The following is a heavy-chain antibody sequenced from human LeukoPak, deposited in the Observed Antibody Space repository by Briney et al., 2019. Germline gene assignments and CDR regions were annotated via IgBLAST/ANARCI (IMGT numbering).Heavy chain of an antibody. Sequence: PGGSMRLSCAASGFMFADYAMHWVRQVPGKCLEWVSSISYNSSSIAYADSVKGRFTISRDNAKNSLYLQMNSLRVEDMALYHCAKAGCSSIRCYVNYWGQGTLVTVSS. D-gene: IGHD2-2*01. J-gene: IGHJ4*02. V-gene: IGHV3-9*03. CDR2: ISYNSSSI. CDR1: GFMFADYA. CDR3: AKAGCSSIRCYVNY.